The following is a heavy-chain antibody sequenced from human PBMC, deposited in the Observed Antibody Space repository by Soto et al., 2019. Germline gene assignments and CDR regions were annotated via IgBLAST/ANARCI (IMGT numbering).Heavy chain of an antibody. J-gene: IGHJ4*02. CDR3: ALRETTILKNGG. D-gene: IGHD1-1*01. V-gene: IGHV3-21*01. Sequence: EVQLVESGGGLVKPGGSLRLSCAGSGFSLSAYDMNWIRQAPGKGLEWVSSISSSTIYIHYADSVKGRFTISRDNAKGSLYLQMNSLRAEDTAVYYCALRETTILKNGGWGQGTLVTVSS. CDR2: ISSSTIYI. CDR1: GFSLSAYD.